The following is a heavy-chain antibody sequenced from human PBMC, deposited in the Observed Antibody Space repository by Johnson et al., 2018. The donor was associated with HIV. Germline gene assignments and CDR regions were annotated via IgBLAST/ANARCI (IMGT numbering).Heavy chain of an antibody. CDR2: IRYDGNSQ. J-gene: IGHJ3*02. CDR3: AKERGYSYGRGAFDI. Sequence: QVQLVESGGRLIQPGGSLRLSCAASGFTFSTYGMHWVRQAPGKGLEWVAVIRYDGNSQYYIDSVKGRFTVSRDNSKNTLYLQMNSLRAEDTAVYYCAKERGYSYGRGAFDIWGQGTMVTVSS. CDR1: GFTFSTYG. V-gene: IGHV3-30*02. D-gene: IGHD5-18*01.